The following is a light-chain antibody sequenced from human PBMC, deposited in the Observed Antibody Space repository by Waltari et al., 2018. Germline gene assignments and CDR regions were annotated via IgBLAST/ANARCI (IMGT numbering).Light chain of an antibody. CDR1: SGLNIGPYW. CDR3: MIWHSSAVV. CDR2: FKSDSDK. Sequence: QAVLTQPSSLSASPGASASLTCTLRSGLNIGPYWLPRYHQKPGSPPHFLLRFKSDSDKQQGSGVPSRFSGSKDASANAGILLISGLQSEDEADYYCMIWHSSAVVFGGGTKLTVL. J-gene: IGLJ2*01. V-gene: IGLV5-45*03.